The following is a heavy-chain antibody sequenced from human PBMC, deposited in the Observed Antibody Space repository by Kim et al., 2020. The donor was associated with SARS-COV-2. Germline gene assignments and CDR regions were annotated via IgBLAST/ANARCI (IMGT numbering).Heavy chain of an antibody. V-gene: IGHV3-66*02. J-gene: IGHJ3*02. CDR2: IYSGGST. CDR1: GFTVSSNY. CDR3: ARGREKDFAGAFDI. Sequence: GGSLRLSCAASGFTVSSNYMSWVRQAPGKGLEWVSVIYSGGSTYYADSVKGRFTISRDNSKNTLYLQMNSLRAEDTAVYYCARGREKDFAGAFDIWGQGTMVTVSS.